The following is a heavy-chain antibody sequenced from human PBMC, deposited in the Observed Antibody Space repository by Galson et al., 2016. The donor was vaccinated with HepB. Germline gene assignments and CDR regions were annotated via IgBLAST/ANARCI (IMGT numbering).Heavy chain of an antibody. J-gene: IGHJ4*02. Sequence: SLRLSCAASGFSISTYAMSWVRQAPGKGLEWVSSINDRGISTYYVDSVKGRFTIARDNSKKTLYLQMNSLRAEDTAIFDCAKDDCGSNSCYKIFDYWGQGTLVTVSS. CDR3: AKDDCGSNSCYKIFDY. D-gene: IGHD2-2*02. CDR1: GFSISTYA. V-gene: IGHV3-23*01. CDR2: INDRGIST.